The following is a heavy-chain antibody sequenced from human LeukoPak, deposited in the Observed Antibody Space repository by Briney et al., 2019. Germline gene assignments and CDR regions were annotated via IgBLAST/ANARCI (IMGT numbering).Heavy chain of an antibody. CDR1: GYTFTSYG. Sequence: ASVKVSCKASGYTFTSYGISWVRHAPGQGLEWMGWISAYNGNTNYAQKLQGRVTMTTDTSTSTAYMELRSLRSDDTAVYYCARNSRDGDNWEYHYFDYWGQGTLVTVSS. D-gene: IGHD5-24*01. J-gene: IGHJ4*02. CDR3: ARNSRDGDNWEYHYFDY. CDR2: ISAYNGNT. V-gene: IGHV1-18*01.